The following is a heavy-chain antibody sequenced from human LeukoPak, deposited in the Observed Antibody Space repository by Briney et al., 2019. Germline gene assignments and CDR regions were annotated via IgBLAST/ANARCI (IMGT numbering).Heavy chain of an antibody. CDR3: AREDYDFIGSSGAFDI. Sequence: SQTLSLTCTVSGGSISSGDYYWSWIRQPPGKGLEWIGYIYYSGSTYYNPSLKSRVTISVDTSKNQFSLKLSSVTAADTAVYYCAREDYDFIGSSGAFDIWGQGTMVTVSS. J-gene: IGHJ3*02. D-gene: IGHD3-3*01. CDR2: IYYSGST. CDR1: GGSISSGDYY. V-gene: IGHV4-30-4*08.